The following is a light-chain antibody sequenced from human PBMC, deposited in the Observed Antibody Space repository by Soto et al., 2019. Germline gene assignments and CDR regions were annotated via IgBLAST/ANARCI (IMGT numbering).Light chain of an antibody. J-gene: IGLJ3*02. CDR3: QVWDISSGHVV. V-gene: IGLV3-21*01. CDR1: NIGSKS. Sequence: SYELTQPPSVSVAQGKTASVACGGSNIGSKSVHWYQKKSGQAPVLVMYYDSDRPSGIPERFSGSNSGNTATLTISRVEAGDEADYYCQVWDISSGHVVFGGGTNLTVL. CDR2: YDS.